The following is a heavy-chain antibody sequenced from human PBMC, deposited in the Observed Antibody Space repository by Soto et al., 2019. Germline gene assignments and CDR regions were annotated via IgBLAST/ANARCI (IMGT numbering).Heavy chain of an antibody. V-gene: IGHV1-69*13. CDR3: ARDIRYFDLLWFFDP. D-gene: IGHD3-9*01. Sequence: SVKVSCKASGGTFSSYAISWVRQAPGQGLEWMGGIIPIFGTANYAQKFQGRVTITADESTSTAYMELSSLRSEDTAVYYCARDIRYFDLLWFFDPWGQGTLVTVSS. J-gene: IGHJ5*02. CDR1: GGTFSSYA. CDR2: IIPIFGTA.